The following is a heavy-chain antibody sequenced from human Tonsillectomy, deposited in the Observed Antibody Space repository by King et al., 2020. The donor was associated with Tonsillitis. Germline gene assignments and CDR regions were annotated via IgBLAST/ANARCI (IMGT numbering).Heavy chain of an antibody. Sequence: VQLVESGGGLVKPGGSVRLSCAASGFTFNYAWMSWVRQVPGKGLEWVGRIKSESDGEATDYAAPVKGRFIISRDDSKNMLYLQMNSLKTEDTAVYYCTTDCSSTSCYGWAWFDTWGKGSLVTVSS. CDR3: TTDCSSTSCYGWAWFDT. V-gene: IGHV3-15*01. D-gene: IGHD2-2*01. CDR1: GFTFNYAW. J-gene: IGHJ5*02. CDR2: IKSESDGEAT.